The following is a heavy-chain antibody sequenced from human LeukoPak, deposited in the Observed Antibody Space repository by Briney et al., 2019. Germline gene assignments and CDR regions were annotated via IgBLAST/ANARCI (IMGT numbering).Heavy chain of an antibody. D-gene: IGHD3-3*01. V-gene: IGHV1-46*01. CDR2: INPSGGST. J-gene: IGHJ4*02. CDR3: ARDLRDFWSGYYGNVGDY. CDR1: GYTFTSYY. Sequence: GASVKVPCKASGYTFTSYYMHWVRQAPGQGLEWMGIINPSGGSTSYAQKFQGRVTMTRDTSTSTVYMELSSLRSEDTAVYYCARDLRDFWSGYYGNVGDYWGQGTLVTVSS.